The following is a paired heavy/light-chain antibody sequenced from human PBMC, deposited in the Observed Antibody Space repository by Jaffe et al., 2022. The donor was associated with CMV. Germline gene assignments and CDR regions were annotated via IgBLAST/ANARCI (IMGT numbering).Light chain of an antibody. CDR2: DTS. J-gene: IGLJ2*01. V-gene: IGLV7-46*01. CDR3: LLSYSGARLVV. CDR1: TGAVTSGHY. Sequence: QAVVTQEPSLTVSPGGTVTLTCGSSTGAVTSGHYPYWFQQKPGQAPRTLIYDTSNKHSWTPARFSGSLLGGKAALTLSGAQPEDEAEYYCLLSYSGARLVVFGGGTKLTVL.
Heavy chain of an antibody. CDR3: ARGEPAHYYGMDV. V-gene: IGHV4-4*07. CDR2: IYTSGST. Sequence: QVQLQESGPGLVKPSETLSLTCTVSGGSISSYYWSWIRQPAGKGLEWIGRIYTSGSTNYNPSLKSRVTMSVDTSKNQFSLKLSSVTAADTAVYYCARGEPAHYYGMDVWGQGTTVTVSS. J-gene: IGHJ6*02. CDR1: GGSISSYY.